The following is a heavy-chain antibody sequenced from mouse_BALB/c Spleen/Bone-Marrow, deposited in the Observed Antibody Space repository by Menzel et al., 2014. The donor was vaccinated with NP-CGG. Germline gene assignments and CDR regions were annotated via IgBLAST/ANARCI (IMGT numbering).Heavy chain of an antibody. D-gene: IGHD2-4*01. J-gene: IGHJ3*01. CDR2: INPSTGYT. CDR1: GYTFTSYW. Sequence: QVQLQQSGAELAKPGASVKMSCKASGYTFTSYWMHWVKLRPGQGLEWIGYINPSTGYTEYNQKFKDKATLTAVKSSTTAYMQLRSLTSEDSAVYYCARDDYDAIAYWGQGTLVTVSA. V-gene: IGHV1-7*01. CDR3: ARDDYDAIAY.